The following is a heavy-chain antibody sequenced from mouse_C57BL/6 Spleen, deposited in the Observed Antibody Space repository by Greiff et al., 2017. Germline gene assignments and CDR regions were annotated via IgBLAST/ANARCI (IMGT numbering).Heavy chain of an antibody. CDR1: GYTFTDYY. V-gene: IGHV1-26*01. CDR2: INPNNGGT. CDR3: ADGRAWFAY. Sequence: EVQLQQSGPELVKPGASVKISCKASGYTFTDYYMNWVKQSHGMSLEWIGDINPNNGGTSYNQKFKGKATLTVDKSSSTAYMELRSLTSEDSAVYYCADGRAWFAYWGQGTLVTVSA. J-gene: IGHJ3*01.